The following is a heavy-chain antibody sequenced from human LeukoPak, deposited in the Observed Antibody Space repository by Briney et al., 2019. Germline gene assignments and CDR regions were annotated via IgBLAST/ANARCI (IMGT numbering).Heavy chain of an antibody. CDR3: AKILFGRSTPQLHSVVVAADYFAY. D-gene: IGHD2-15*01. J-gene: IGHJ4*02. CDR2: ISYDGSNK. CDR1: GFTFRSYG. V-gene: IGHV3-30*18. Sequence: PGRSLRLSCAASGFTFRSYGMLGVPQAPGKGLEWVAVISYDGSNKYDADSVMGRFTISRDNSKNTLYLQMNSLRAEDTAVYYCAKILFGRSTPQLHSVVVAADYFAYWGQGTLVTVSS.